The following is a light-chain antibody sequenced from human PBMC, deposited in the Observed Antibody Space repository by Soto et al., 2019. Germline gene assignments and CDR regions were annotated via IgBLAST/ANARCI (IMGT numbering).Light chain of an antibody. Sequence: IQLTKSPSSLSASVGDRVTITCRASQDIAIYLAWYQQKPGEAPKLLIYAASTLYGGVPSRFSGSGSVTDFALTITSLQAEDFATYYCQQLRMYPSTFGGGTKVDIK. CDR2: AAS. CDR1: QDIAIY. V-gene: IGKV1-9*01. J-gene: IGKJ4*01. CDR3: QQLRMYPST.